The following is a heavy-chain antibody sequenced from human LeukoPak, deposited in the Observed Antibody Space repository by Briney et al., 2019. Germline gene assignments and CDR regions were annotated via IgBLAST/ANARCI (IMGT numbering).Heavy chain of an antibody. D-gene: IGHD6-19*01. Sequence: ASVTVSFKPSVYTFTDYYLHWVRQAPGQGGGWMGWINPNTGGTIYAEKFQGRVTMTRDTSIDTAYMEMRSLSSDHTAVYYCARDRVGSGWPRPWYFEFWGQGTLITVSS. CDR3: ARDRVGSGWPRPWYFEF. CDR2: INPNTGGT. CDR1: VYTFTDYY. V-gene: IGHV1-2*02. J-gene: IGHJ4*02.